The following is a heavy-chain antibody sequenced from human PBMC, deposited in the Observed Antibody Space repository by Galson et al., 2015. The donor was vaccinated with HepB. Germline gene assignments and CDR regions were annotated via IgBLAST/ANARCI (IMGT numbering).Heavy chain of an antibody. CDR1: RFTFSDYY. V-gene: IGHV3-15*01. J-gene: IGHJ5*02. Sequence: SLRLSCAASRFTFSDYYMTWIRQAPGMGLEWVGRIKSKTDGETTDYAAPVKGRFTISRDDSKNRLYLQMNSLKTEDTAVYYCTTDVYYSTYWSWLDPWGQGTLVTVSS. CDR2: IKSKTDGETT. D-gene: IGHD2-8*02. CDR3: TTDVYYSTYWSWLDP.